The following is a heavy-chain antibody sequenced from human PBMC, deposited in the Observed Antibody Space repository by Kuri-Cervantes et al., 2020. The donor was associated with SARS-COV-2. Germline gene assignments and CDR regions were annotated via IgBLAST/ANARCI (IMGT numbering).Heavy chain of an antibody. CDR2: IYSGGTT. V-gene: IGHV3-66*01. J-gene: IGHJ4*01. Sequence: GGLLRLSCAASGFTFSSYTMHWVRQAPGKGLEWVSIIYSGGTTYYGDSVKGRFTMSRDDSKSTVYLQMDSLRVDDTAVYYCARARLGVGYFEFWGRGAMVTVSS. D-gene: IGHD3-16*01. CDR3: ARARLGVGYFEF. CDR1: GFTFSSYT.